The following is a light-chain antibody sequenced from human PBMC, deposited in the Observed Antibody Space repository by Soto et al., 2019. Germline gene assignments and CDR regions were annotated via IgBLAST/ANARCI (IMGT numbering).Light chain of an antibody. V-gene: IGLV1-40*01. CDR3: QSYDSSLSDVV. Sequence: QSVLTQPPSVSGAPGQRVTISCTGSRSNIGAGYDVHWYQQLPGTAPKLLIYGNSNRPSGVPDRFSGSKSGTSASLAITGLQAEDEADDYCQSYDSSLSDVVFGGGTKVTVL. CDR2: GNS. J-gene: IGLJ2*01. CDR1: RSNIGAGYD.